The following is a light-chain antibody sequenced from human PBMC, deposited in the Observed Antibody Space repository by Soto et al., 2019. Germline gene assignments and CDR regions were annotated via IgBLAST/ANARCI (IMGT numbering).Light chain of an antibody. CDR2: DNN. Sequence: VLTQPPSVSAAPGQEVTISCSGSSSNVGHNSVSWYQHLPGTAPKLLIYDNNKRPSGIPARFSGSKSGTSATLGITGLQTGDEADYYCGAWDDRLTVSVFGSGTKVTVL. V-gene: IGLV1-51*01. J-gene: IGLJ1*01. CDR3: GAWDDRLTVSV. CDR1: SSNVGHNS.